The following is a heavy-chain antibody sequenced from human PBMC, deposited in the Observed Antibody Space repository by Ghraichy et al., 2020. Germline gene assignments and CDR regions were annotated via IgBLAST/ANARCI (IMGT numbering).Heavy chain of an antibody. CDR3: GRDRDGYNSVDY. V-gene: IGHV4-31*03. Sequence: LRLSCTVSGDSISSGGYYWSWIRQYPGTGLEWIGYIYYSGTTYYNPSLKSRITISVDTSKNQFSLELSSATAADTAVYYCGRDRDGYNSVDYWGQGTLVTVSS. CDR1: GDSISSGGYY. D-gene: IGHD5-24*01. J-gene: IGHJ4*02. CDR2: IYYSGTT.